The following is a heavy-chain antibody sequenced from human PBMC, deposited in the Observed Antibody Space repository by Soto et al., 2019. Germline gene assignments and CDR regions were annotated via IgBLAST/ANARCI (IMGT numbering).Heavy chain of an antibody. CDR2: INGGNGHT. Sequence: ASVKVSCKASGYTFSTYALHWVRQAPGQGLGWMGWINGGNGHTRYSQKFKDRVTISRDTPASTAYMELSGLRSEDTAVYYCARGKGMEENYYYYGMDVWGQGTTVTVSS. CDR3: ARGKGMEENYYYYGMDV. D-gene: IGHD1-1*01. J-gene: IGHJ6*02. V-gene: IGHV1-3*01. CDR1: GYTFSTYA.